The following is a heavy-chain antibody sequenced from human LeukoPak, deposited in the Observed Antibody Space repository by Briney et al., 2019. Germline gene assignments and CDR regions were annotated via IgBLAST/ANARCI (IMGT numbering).Heavy chain of an antibody. V-gene: IGHV3-21*01. CDR2: ISSSSSYI. CDR3: ARHFSVAESIDY. J-gene: IGHJ4*02. CDR1: GFTFSSYS. Sequence: GRSLRLSCAASGFTFSSYSMNWVRQAPGKGLEWVSSISSSSSYIYYADSVKGRFTISRDNAKNSLYLQMNSLRAEDTAVYYCARHFSVAESIDYWGQGTLVTVSS. D-gene: IGHD6-19*01.